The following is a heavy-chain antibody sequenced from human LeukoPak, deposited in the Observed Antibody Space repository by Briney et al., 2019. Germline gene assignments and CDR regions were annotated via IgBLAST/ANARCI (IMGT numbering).Heavy chain of an antibody. CDR2: ISGSGGST. CDR1: GFTFTSYA. CDR3: AKGYGSGSSRYYFDY. Sequence: GGSLRLSCAASGFTFTSYAMSWVRQAPGKGLEWVSTISGSGGSTYYADSVKGRFTISRDNSKNTLYLQMNSLKAEDTAVYYCAKGYGSGSSRYYFDYWGQGTLVTVSS. J-gene: IGHJ4*02. D-gene: IGHD3-10*01. V-gene: IGHV3-23*01.